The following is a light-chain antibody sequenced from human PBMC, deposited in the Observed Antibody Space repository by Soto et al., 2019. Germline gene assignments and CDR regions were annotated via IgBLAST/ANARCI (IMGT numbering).Light chain of an antibody. CDR2: GAS. Sequence: EIVMTQSPATLSVSPGERATLSCRASQSVSSNLAWYQQKPGQAPRLLIYGASTRATGIPARFSGSGSGTEFTLTISSLQSGDFAVYYCQQYNNWPITFGPGTQVAIK. CDR1: QSVSSN. J-gene: IGKJ3*01. V-gene: IGKV3-15*01. CDR3: QQYNNWPIT.